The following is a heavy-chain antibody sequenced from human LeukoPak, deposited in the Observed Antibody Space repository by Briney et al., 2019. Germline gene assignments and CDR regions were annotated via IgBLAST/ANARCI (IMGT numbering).Heavy chain of an antibody. CDR1: GYTFTGYY. CDR3: ARGTGIAAAGPVGN. CDR2: INPNSGGT. D-gene: IGHD6-13*01. Sequence: GASVKVSCKASGYTFTGYYMHWVRQAPGQGLEWMGWINPNSGGTNYAQKFQGWVTMTRDTSISTAYMELSRLRSDDTAVYYCARGTGIAAAGPVGNWGQGTLVTVSS. V-gene: IGHV1-2*04. J-gene: IGHJ4*02.